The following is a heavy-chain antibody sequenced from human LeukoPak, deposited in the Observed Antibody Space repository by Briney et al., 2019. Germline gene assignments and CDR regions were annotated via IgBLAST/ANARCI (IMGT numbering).Heavy chain of an antibody. Sequence: GESLKISCKGSGYSFTSYWIGWVRQMPGKGLEWMGIIYPGDSDTRYSPSFQGQVTISADKSISTAYLQWSSLKASDTAMYYCARLRRMIVAKNYFDYWGQGTLVTVSS. CDR2: IYPGDSDT. CDR3: ARLRRMIVAKNYFDY. D-gene: IGHD3-22*01. J-gene: IGHJ4*02. V-gene: IGHV5-51*01. CDR1: GYSFTSYW.